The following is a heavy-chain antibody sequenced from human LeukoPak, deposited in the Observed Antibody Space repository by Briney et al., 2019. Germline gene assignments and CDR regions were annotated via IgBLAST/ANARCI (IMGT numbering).Heavy chain of an antibody. CDR2: ISYDGSNK. D-gene: IGHD2-2*01. V-gene: IGHV3-30-3*01. Sequence: GGSLRLSCAASGFTFSSYAMHWVCQAPGKGLEWVAVISYDGSNKYYADSVKGRFTISRDNSKNTLYLQMNSLRAEDTAVQGSSTSCHDAFDIWGQGTMVTVSS. J-gene: IGHJ3*02. CDR1: GFTFSSYA. CDR3: STSCHDAFDI.